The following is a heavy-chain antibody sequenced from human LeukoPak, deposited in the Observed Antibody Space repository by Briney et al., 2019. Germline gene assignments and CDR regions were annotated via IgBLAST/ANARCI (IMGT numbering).Heavy chain of an antibody. CDR2: MSYDGSNK. V-gene: IGHV3-30*04. Sequence: PGGSLRLSCAASGFTFSSYAIHWVRQAPGKGLEWVAVMSYDGSNKYYADSVKGRFTISRDNSKSTLYLQMNSLRAEDTAVYYCARVNGPLWFGELLPLGGYYYYMDVWGKGTTVTVSS. CDR1: GFTFSSYA. CDR3: ARVNGPLWFGELLPLGGYYYYMDV. D-gene: IGHD3-10*01. J-gene: IGHJ6*03.